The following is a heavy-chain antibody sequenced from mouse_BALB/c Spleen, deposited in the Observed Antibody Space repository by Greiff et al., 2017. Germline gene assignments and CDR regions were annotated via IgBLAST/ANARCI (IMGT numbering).Heavy chain of an antibody. J-gene: IGHJ3*01. Sequence: EVKLVETGGGLVQPKGSLKLSCAASGFTFNTNAMNWVRQAPGKGLEWVARIRSKSNNYATYYADSVKDRFTISRDDSQSMLYLQMNNLKTEDTAMYYCVRPYGNYFAYWGQGTLVTVSA. CDR3: VRPYGNYFAY. CDR1: GFTFNTNA. D-gene: IGHD2-1*01. V-gene: IGHV10S3*01. CDR2: IRSKSNNYAT.